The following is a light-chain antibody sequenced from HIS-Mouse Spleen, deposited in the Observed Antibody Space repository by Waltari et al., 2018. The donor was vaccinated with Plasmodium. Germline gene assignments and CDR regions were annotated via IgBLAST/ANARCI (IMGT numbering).Light chain of an antibody. Sequence: DIQMTQSPSSLSASVGARVTIPCRASQSISSYLNWYQQKPGKAPKLPIYAACSLQSGVPSRFSGSGSGTDFTLTISSLQPEDFATYYCQQSYSTPQLTFGGGTKVEIK. CDR2: AAC. CDR3: QQSYSTPQLT. CDR1: QSISSY. V-gene: IGKV1-39*01. J-gene: IGKJ4*01.